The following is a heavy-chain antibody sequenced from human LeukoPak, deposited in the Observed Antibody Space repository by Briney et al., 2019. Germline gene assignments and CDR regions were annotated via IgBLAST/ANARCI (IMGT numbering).Heavy chain of an antibody. CDR3: VSGDVAAIAARPEAFDY. CDR1: GYTFTGYY. CDR2: IIPILGIA. Sequence: SVKVSCKASGYTFTGYYMHWVRQAPGQGLEWMGRIIPILGIANYAQKFQGRVTITADKSTSTAYMELSSLRSEDTAVYYCVSGDVAAIAARPEAFDYWGQGTLVTVSS. D-gene: IGHD6-6*01. V-gene: IGHV1-69*02. J-gene: IGHJ4*02.